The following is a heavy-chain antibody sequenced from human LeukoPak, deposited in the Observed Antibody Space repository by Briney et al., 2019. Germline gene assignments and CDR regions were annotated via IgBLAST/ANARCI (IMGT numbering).Heavy chain of an antibody. D-gene: IGHD6-6*01. CDR1: GGTSSSYA. V-gene: IGHV1-69*05. CDR2: IIPIFGTA. Sequence: SVKVSCKASGGTSSSYAISWVRQAPGQGLEWMGGIIPIFGTANYAQKFQGRVTITTDESTSTAYMELSSLRSEDTAVYYCASRRVAALRPNYYYYYMDVWGKGTTVTVSS. J-gene: IGHJ6*03. CDR3: ASRRVAALRPNYYYYYMDV.